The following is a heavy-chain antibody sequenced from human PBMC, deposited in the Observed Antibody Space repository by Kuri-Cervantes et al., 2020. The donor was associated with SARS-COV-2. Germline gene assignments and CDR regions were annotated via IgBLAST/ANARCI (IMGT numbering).Heavy chain of an antibody. CDR2: ISSSSSYI. J-gene: IGHJ6*02. V-gene: IGHV3-21*01. Sequence: GESLKISCAASGFTFSNSDMNWVRQAPGKGLEWVSSISSSSSYIYYADSVKGRFTISRDNAKNSLYLQMNSLRAEDTAVYYCARDVTGYSSSWYGYYYYGMDVWGQGTTVTVSS. CDR1: GFTFSNSD. CDR3: ARDVTGYSSSWYGYYYYGMDV. D-gene: IGHD6-13*01.